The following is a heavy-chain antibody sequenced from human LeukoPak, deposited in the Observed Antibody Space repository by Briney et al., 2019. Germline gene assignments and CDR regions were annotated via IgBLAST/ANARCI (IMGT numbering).Heavy chain of an antibody. CDR3: ARVAKERVGGVYYFDY. CDR1: GFTFSDYD. D-gene: IGHD1-1*01. Sequence: GGSLRLSCAASGFTFSDYDMHWVRQATGKGLEWVSAIGTAGDTYYTGSEKGRFTISRENAKNSLYLQMNSLRAGDTAVYYCARVAKERVGGVYYFDYWGQGTLVTVSS. J-gene: IGHJ4*02. V-gene: IGHV3-13*01. CDR2: IGTAGDT.